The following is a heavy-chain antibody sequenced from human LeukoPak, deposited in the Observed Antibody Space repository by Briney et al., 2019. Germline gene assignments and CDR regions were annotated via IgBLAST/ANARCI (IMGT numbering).Heavy chain of an antibody. CDR2: ISWNSGSI. J-gene: IGHJ4*02. CDR1: GFTFDDYA. Sequence: GRSLRLPCAASGFTFDDYAMHWVRQAPGKGLEWVSGISWNSGSIGYADSVKGRFTISRDNAKNSLYLQMNSLRAEDMALYYCAKGLLRYFDWSNPYFDYWGQGTLVTVSS. V-gene: IGHV3-9*03. D-gene: IGHD3-9*01. CDR3: AKGLLRYFDWSNPYFDY.